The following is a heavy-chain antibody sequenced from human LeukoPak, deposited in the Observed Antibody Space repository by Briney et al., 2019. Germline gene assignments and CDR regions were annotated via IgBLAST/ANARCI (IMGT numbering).Heavy chain of an antibody. CDR3: AKDRVCSSTSCYDYFDY. D-gene: IGHD2-2*01. V-gene: IGHV3-23*01. Sequence: GGSLRLSCAASGFTFSNYYMHWVRQAPGKGLEWVSAISGSGGSTYYADSVKGRFTISRDNSKNTLYLQMNSLRAEDTAVYYCAKDRVCSSTSCYDYFDYWGQGTLVTVSS. CDR1: GFTFSNYY. CDR2: ISGSGGST. J-gene: IGHJ4*02.